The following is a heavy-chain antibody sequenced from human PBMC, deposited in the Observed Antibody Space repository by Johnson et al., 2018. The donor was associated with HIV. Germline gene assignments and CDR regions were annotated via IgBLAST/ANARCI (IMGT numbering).Heavy chain of an antibody. CDR3: AGYSYGSADAFDI. V-gene: IGHV3-11*06. D-gene: IGHD5-18*01. Sequence: QVQLVESGGGLVKPGGSLRLSCVVSGFTFSDYYMSWIRQAPGKGLEWVSGISGKSGRIKYADSVKGGFTISRDNAKNSLYLQMNSLRVEDTAVYYCAGYSYGSADAFDIWGQGTMVTVSS. CDR1: GFTFSDYY. CDR2: ISGKSGRI. J-gene: IGHJ3*02.